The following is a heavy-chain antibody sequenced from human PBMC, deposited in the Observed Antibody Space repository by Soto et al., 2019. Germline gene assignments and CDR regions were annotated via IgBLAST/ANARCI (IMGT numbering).Heavy chain of an antibody. V-gene: IGHV1-2*02. D-gene: IGHD3-3*01. CDR3: ARAMGSRFLEWLLFNY. Sequence: XSVQVCGDASGYRFTCYYMHCLRQAPGQGLEWMGWINPNSGGTNYAQKFQGRVTMTRDTSISTAYMELSRLRSDDTAVYYCARAMGSRFLEWLLFNYWGEGTLVTV. CDR1: GYRFTCYY. CDR2: INPNSGGT. J-gene: IGHJ4*02.